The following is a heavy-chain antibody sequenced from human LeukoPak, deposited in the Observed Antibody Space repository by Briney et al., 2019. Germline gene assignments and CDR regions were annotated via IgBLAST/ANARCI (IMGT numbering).Heavy chain of an antibody. CDR1: GFTFNTYA. D-gene: IGHD6-19*01. CDR3: ARGKAVAGPLGANHYYYYMDV. J-gene: IGHJ6*03. V-gene: IGHV3-30*04. Sequence: GTSLRLSCAASGFTFNTYAIHWVRQAPGKGLEWVALISFVGSNKYHADSVKGRFTISRDNSKNTLYLQMNSLRAEDTAVYYCARGKAVAGPLGANHYYYYMDVWGKGTAVTVSS. CDR2: ISFVGSNK.